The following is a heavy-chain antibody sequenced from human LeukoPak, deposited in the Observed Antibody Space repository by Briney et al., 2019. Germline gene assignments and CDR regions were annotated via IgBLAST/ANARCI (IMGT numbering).Heavy chain of an antibody. Sequence: PSETLSLTCTVSSGSISNYYWNWIRQPPRKGLEWIGYIYYSGSTNYNPSLKSRVTISADTSKNQFSLKLSSVTAADTAVYYCARLRGGEGLIHYYYGLDVWGQGTTVTVSS. CDR2: IYYSGST. CDR3: ARLRGGEGLIHYYYGLDV. D-gene: IGHD3-10*01. J-gene: IGHJ6*02. CDR1: SGSISNYY. V-gene: IGHV4-59*08.